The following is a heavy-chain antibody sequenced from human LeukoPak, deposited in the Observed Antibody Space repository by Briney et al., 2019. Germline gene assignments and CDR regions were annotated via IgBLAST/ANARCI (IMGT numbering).Heavy chain of an antibody. V-gene: IGHV3-49*04. CDR1: GFTFGDYA. D-gene: IGHD3-3*01. Sequence: GRSLRLSCTASGFTFGDYAMSWVRQAPGKGLEGVGFIRSKAYGGTTEYAASVKGRFTISRDDSKSIAYLQVNSLKTEDTAVYYCTRVTYYDFWSGYFPREYFDYWGQGTLVTVSS. CDR3: TRVTYYDFWSGYFPREYFDY. CDR2: IRSKAYGGTT. J-gene: IGHJ4*02.